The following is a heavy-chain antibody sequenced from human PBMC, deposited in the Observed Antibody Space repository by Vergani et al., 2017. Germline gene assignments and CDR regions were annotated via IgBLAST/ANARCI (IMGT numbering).Heavy chain of an antibody. D-gene: IGHD3-22*01. V-gene: IGHV1-69*13. J-gene: IGHJ3*02. CDR2: IIPIFGTA. Sequence: QVQLVQSGAEVKKPGSSVKVSCKASGGTFSSYAISWVRQAPGQGLEWMGRIIPIFGTANYAQKFQGRVTITADESTSTAYMELSSLRSDDTAVYYCARRGDYYDSSGYPGGDAFDIWGQGTMVTVSS. CDR3: ARRGDYYDSSGYPGGDAFDI. CDR1: GGTFSSYA.